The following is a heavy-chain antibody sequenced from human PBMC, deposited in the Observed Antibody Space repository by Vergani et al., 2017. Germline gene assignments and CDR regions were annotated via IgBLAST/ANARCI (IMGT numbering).Heavy chain of an antibody. CDR2: ISGSGGST. CDR3: AKNSFAQLATFDY. J-gene: IGHJ4*02. D-gene: IGHD6-13*01. CDR1: GFTFSSYA. Sequence: EVQLLESGGGLVQPGGSLRLSCAASGFTFSSYAMSWVRQAPGKGLEWVSAISGSGGSTYYADSVKGRFTISRDNSKNTLYLQMNSLRAEGTAVYYCAKNSFAQLATFDYWGQGTLVTVSS. V-gene: IGHV3-23*01.